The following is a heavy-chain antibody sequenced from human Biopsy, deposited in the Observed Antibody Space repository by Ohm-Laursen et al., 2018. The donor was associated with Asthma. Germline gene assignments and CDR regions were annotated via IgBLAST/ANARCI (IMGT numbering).Heavy chain of an antibody. D-gene: IGHD5-18*01. CDR2: ISSSSSTI. Sequence: SPRLSCAASGFTFSSYSMNWVRQAPGKGLEWVSYISSSSSTIYYADSVKGRFTISRVNAKNSLYLQMNSLRDEDTAVYYCARFKRGYSYGYAGVFDYWGQGTLVTVSS. CDR1: GFTFSSYS. V-gene: IGHV3-48*02. CDR3: ARFKRGYSYGYAGVFDY. J-gene: IGHJ4*02.